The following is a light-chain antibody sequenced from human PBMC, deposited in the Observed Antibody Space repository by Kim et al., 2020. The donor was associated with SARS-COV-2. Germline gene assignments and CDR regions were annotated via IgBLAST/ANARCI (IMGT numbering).Light chain of an antibody. Sequence: DIQMTQSPSTVSASVGDTVTITCRASQGISSWLAWYQQKPEKALKSLIYNASSLQSGVPSRFSGSGSGTVFTLTISSLQPEDFATYYCQQYDGYPRTFGQGTKVDIK. CDR3: QQYDGYPRT. CDR2: NAS. J-gene: IGKJ1*01. V-gene: IGKV1D-16*01. CDR1: QGISSW.